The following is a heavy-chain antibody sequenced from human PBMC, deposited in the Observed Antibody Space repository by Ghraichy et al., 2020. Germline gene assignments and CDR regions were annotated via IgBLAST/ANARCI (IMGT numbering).Heavy chain of an antibody. CDR3: ARGMGVGATRGSYYYYGMDV. CDR2: INHSGST. J-gene: IGHJ6*02. CDR1: GGSFSGYY. Sequence: SETLSLTCAVYGGSFSGYYWSWIRQPPGKGLEWIGEINHSGSTNYNPSLKSRVTISVDTSKNQFSLKLSSVTAADTAVYYCARGMGVGATRGSYYYYGMDVWGQGTTVTVSS. V-gene: IGHV4-34*01. D-gene: IGHD1-26*01.